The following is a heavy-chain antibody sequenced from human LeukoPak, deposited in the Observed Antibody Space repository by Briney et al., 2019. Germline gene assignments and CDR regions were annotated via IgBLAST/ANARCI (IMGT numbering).Heavy chain of an antibody. Sequence: SETLSLTCAVYGVSFNDYYWSWLRQPPGKGLEWIGDIDHSGITNYNPSLKSRVTISLDTSKKQISLRLSSVTAADTAMYYCASISIIHPLGGYYYMDVWGKGTTVTISS. CDR3: ASISIIHPLGGYYYMDV. J-gene: IGHJ6*03. CDR1: GVSFNDYY. V-gene: IGHV4-34*01. CDR2: IDHSGIT. D-gene: IGHD3-16*01.